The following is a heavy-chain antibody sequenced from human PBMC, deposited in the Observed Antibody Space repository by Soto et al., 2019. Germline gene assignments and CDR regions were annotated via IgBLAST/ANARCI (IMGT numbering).Heavy chain of an antibody. Sequence: GGSLRLSCAASGFPFRSSSMNWVRQAPGKGLEWLSSISSSSYYIFYADSVQGRLTISRDNAKNSLYLQMNSLRAEDTAVYYCARDLGEVSAFWGQGASVTVSS. V-gene: IGHV3-21*01. J-gene: IGHJ4*02. CDR3: ARDLGEVSAF. D-gene: IGHD3-10*01. CDR2: ISSSSYYI. CDR1: GFPFRSSS.